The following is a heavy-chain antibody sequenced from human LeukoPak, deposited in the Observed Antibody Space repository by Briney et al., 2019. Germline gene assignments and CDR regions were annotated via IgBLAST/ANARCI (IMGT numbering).Heavy chain of an antibody. D-gene: IGHD1-1*01. CDR3: ARVGERVRGALDY. CDR1: GGSISSSNYY. CDR2: LYYSGNS. Sequence: KPSETLSLTCTVSGGSISSSNYYWGWIRQPPGKGLEWIGSLYYSGNSYYNPSLKSRVTISVDTSRNQFSLKLHSVTAADTAVYYCARVGERVRGALDYWGQGTLVTVSS. J-gene: IGHJ4*02. V-gene: IGHV4-39*07.